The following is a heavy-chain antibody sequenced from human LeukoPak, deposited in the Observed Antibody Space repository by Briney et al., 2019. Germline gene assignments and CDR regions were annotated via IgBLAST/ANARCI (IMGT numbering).Heavy chain of an antibody. CDR1: GFTFDDYG. CDR2: INWNGGST. J-gene: IGHJ6*03. D-gene: IGHD1-14*01. CDR3: ARAESGKTYYYYMDV. Sequence: GGSLRLSCAASGFTFDDYGMSWVRQAPGKGLEWVSGINWNGGSTGYADSVKGRFTISRDNAKNSLYLQMNSLRAEDTAVYYCARAESGKTYYYYMDVWGKGATVTVSS. V-gene: IGHV3-20*04.